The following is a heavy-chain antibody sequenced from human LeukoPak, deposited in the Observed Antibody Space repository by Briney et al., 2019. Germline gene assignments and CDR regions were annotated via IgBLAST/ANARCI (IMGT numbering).Heavy chain of an antibody. Sequence: AAVTVSFTASRYTFTSYDINWVREAAGQGLEWMGWMNPNTGRTGFAQRFQGRLSMTRDTSISTAYMELSSLRSDDTAVYYCARLSQTPDYYSNGGYYFLGYWGQGTPVTVSS. D-gene: IGHD3-22*01. V-gene: IGHV1-8*01. CDR3: ARLSQTPDYYSNGGYYFLGY. J-gene: IGHJ4*02. CDR1: RYTFTSYD. CDR2: MNPNTGRT.